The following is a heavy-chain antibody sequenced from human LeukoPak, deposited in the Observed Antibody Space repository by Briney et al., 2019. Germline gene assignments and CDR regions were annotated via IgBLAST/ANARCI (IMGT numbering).Heavy chain of an antibody. CDR3: VRVGTDSIGSYPDY. J-gene: IGHJ4*02. CDR2: IWSDGSKK. CDR1: GFTFSSCG. D-gene: IGHD3-22*01. V-gene: IGHV3-33*01. Sequence: GGSLRLSCTASGFTFSSCGMHWVRQAPGQGLEWVAVIWSDGSKKYHADSVKGRFTISRDNTKNMLYLQMNSLRAEDTAIYYCVRVGTDSIGSYPDYWGQGTLVTVTS.